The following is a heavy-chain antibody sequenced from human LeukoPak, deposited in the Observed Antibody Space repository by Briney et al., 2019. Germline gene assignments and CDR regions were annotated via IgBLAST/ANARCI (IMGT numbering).Heavy chain of an antibody. CDR1: GSIFTNYW. Sequence: GESLEISCQGSGSIFTNYWIGGVRQVPGKGLEWMGIIYPGDSDARYGPSFQGQVTISADKSISTAYLQWSSLKASDTAIYYCARRVYSNYWYFDLWGRGTLVTVSS. D-gene: IGHD4-11*01. CDR3: ARRVYSNYWYFDL. V-gene: IGHV5-51*01. CDR2: IYPGDSDA. J-gene: IGHJ2*01.